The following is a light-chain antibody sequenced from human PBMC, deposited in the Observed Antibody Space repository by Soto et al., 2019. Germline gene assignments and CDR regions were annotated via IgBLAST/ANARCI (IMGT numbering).Light chain of an antibody. J-gene: IGLJ1*01. V-gene: IGLV2-14*01. Sequence: QSVLTQPASVSGSPGQSITISCTGTSSDVGTYKFVSWYQQRPGKAPKILIYEVSNRPSGVSNRFSGSKSGKTASLTISGLQAEDEADYYCSSYTSSRAYVFGIGTKVTVL. CDR3: SSYTSSRAYV. CDR1: SSDVGTYKF. CDR2: EVS.